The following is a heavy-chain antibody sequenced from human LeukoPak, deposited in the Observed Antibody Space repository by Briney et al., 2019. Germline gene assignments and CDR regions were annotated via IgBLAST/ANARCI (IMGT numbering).Heavy chain of an antibody. V-gene: IGHV4-39*07. J-gene: IGHJ4*02. D-gene: IGHD2-2*02. Sequence: SETLSLTCTVSGGSISSSSYYWGWIRQPPGKGLEWIGSIYYSGSTYYNPSLKSRVTISVDTSKNQFSLKLKSVTAADTAVYYCARRYCNSTTCYTVDYWGQGTPVTVSS. CDR3: ARRYCNSTTCYTVDY. CDR1: GGSISSSSYY. CDR2: IYYSGST.